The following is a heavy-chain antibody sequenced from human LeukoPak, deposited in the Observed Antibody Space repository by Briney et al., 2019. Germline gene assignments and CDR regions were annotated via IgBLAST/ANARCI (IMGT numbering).Heavy chain of an antibody. J-gene: IGHJ5*02. Sequence: GGSLILSCAVSGFSVTNAYMDWVRQAPGKGLECVSLIRGSGATLYADSVKGRFTISRDDSKNTVYLQMNSLRVEDTAVYFCVRDRAGTQDWVEFDPWGQGTLVTVSS. V-gene: IGHV3-66*03. D-gene: IGHD3-10*01. CDR2: IRGSGAT. CDR3: VRDRAGTQDWVEFDP. CDR1: GFSVTNAY.